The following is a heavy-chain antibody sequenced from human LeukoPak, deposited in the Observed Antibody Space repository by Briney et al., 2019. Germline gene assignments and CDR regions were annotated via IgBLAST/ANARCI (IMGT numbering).Heavy chain of an antibody. Sequence: ASVKVSCKASDYTFTSYGISWVRQAPGQRLEWMGWISAYNGNTNYAQKLQGRVTMTTDTSTSTAYMELRSLRSDDTAVYYCASGDILTGYYYWGQGTLVTVSS. CDR1: DYTFTSYG. J-gene: IGHJ4*02. CDR3: ASGDILTGYYY. V-gene: IGHV1-18*01. CDR2: ISAYNGNT. D-gene: IGHD3-9*01.